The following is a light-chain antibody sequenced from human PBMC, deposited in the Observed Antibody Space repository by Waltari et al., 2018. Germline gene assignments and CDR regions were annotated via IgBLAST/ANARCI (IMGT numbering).Light chain of an antibody. Sequence: DNQMTQSPSSVSASVGDRVTISCRASQYIGTWVAWYQQRPGKGPKLLIYGASVLQSGVPSRFSGSGSGTDFTLTISSLQPEDFATYYCQQANSFPTFGPGTKVDVK. CDR2: GAS. V-gene: IGKV1-12*01. CDR3: QQANSFPT. J-gene: IGKJ3*01. CDR1: QYIGTW.